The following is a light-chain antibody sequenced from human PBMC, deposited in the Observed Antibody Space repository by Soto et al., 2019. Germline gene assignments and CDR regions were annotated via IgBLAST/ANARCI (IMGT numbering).Light chain of an antibody. V-gene: IGKV1-12*01. CDR1: QDIGPR. Sequence: DIQMTQASSFVSASIGDRVTITCRAAQDIGPRLAGVQQKPGKARRLLTKTVSTLQVGVPPRFRGSGSRTEFTLTISSLGPDDFATYYCLQVANCPRTFGQGLTVDLK. CDR3: LQVANCPRT. CDR2: TVS. J-gene: IGKJ1*01.